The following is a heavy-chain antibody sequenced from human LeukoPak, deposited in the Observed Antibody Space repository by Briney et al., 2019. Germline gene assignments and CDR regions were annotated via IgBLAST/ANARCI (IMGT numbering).Heavy chain of an antibody. Sequence: WVRQPPGKGLEWIGSMYYSGSTYYNPSLKSRVTISVDTPKNQFSLKLSSVTAADTAVYYCATSSGSYYYWGQGTLVTVSS. D-gene: IGHD1-26*01. CDR3: ATSSGSYYY. CDR2: MYYSGST. J-gene: IGHJ4*02. V-gene: IGHV4-39*01.